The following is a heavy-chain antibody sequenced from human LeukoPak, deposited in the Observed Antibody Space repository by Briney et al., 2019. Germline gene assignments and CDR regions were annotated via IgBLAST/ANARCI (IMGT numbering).Heavy chain of an antibody. D-gene: IGHD3-10*01. CDR1: GFTFSNAW. CDR2: IKSKTDGGTT. V-gene: IGHV3-15*01. CDR3: TTEFVLLWFGGSPQRAY. Sequence: GGSLGLSCAASGFTFSNAWMSWVRQAPGKGLEWVGRIKSKTDGGTTDYAAPVKGRFTISRDDSKNTLYLQMNSLKTEDTAVYYCTTEFVLLWFGGSPQRAYWGQGTLVTVSS. J-gene: IGHJ4*02.